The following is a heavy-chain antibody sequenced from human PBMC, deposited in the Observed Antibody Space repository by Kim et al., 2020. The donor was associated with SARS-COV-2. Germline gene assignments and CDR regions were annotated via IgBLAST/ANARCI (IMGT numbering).Heavy chain of an antibody. J-gene: IGHJ2*01. CDR3: ARPLEYCSSTSCYSYWYFAL. D-gene: IGHD2-2*01. CDR2: IWYDGSNK. V-gene: IGHV3-33*01. Sequence: GGSLRHSCAASGFTFSSYGMHWVRQAPGKGLEWVAVIWYDGSNKYYADSVKGRFTISRDNSKNTLYLQMNSLRAEDTAVYYCARPLEYCSSTSCYSYWYFALWGRGTLVTVSS. CDR1: GFTFSSYG.